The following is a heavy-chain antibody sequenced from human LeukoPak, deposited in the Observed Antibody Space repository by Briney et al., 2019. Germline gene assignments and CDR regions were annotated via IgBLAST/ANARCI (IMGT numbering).Heavy chain of an antibody. D-gene: IGHD3-10*01. CDR2: INAGNGNT. V-gene: IGHV1-3*01. CDR1: GYTFTSYA. CDR3: ARKGSYGYYYGMDV. J-gene: IGHJ6*02. Sequence: WASVKVSCKASGYTFTSYAMHWVRQAPGQRLEWMGWINAGNGNTKYSQKFQGRVTITRDTSASTAYMKLSSLRSEDTAVYYCARKGSYGYYYGMDVWGQGTTVTVSS.